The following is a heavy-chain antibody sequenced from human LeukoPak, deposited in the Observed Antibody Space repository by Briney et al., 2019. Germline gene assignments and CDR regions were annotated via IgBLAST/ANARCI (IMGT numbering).Heavy chain of an antibody. CDR2: IYYSGST. V-gene: IGHV4-61*01. CDR1: GGSVSSGSYY. D-gene: IGHD3-22*01. CDR3: ARIRPSTYYDSSGSFDY. Sequence: SETLSLTCTVSGGSVSSGSYYWSWIRQPPGEGLEWIGYIYYSGSTYYNPSLKSRVTISVDTSKNQFSLKLSSVTAADTAVYYCARIRPSTYYDSSGSFDYWGQGTLVTVSS. J-gene: IGHJ4*02.